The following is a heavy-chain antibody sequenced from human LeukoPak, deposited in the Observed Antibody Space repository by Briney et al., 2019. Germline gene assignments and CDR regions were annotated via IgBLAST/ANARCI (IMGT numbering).Heavy chain of an antibody. CDR1: GFTFSSYA. CDR2: ISASSDST. V-gene: IGHV3-23*01. J-gene: IGHJ5*02. Sequence: GGSLRLSCAASGFTFSSYAMSWVRQAPGKGLEWVSAISASSDSTYYADSVKGRFTISRDNSKNTLYLRMNSLRAEDTAVYYCAKVYTVTIGWLDPWGQGTLVTVSS. CDR3: AKVYTVTIGWLDP. D-gene: IGHD4-17*01.